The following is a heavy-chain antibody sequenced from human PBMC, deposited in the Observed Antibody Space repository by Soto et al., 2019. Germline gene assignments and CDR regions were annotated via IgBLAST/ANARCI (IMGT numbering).Heavy chain of an antibody. CDR2: IIPIFGTV. Sequence: QVQLVQSGAEVKKPGSSVKVSCKASEGTFSNYPISWVRQAPGQGLEWMGGIIPIFGTVNYAQKFQGRVTITADESTSTAYMELSSLRSEDRAGYYCARRNHRWLQSWSWDLWVRGPLVTVPS. D-gene: IGHD5-12*01. V-gene: IGHV1-69*12. CDR3: ARRNHRWLQSWSWDL. CDR1: EGTFSNYP. J-gene: IGHJ2*01.